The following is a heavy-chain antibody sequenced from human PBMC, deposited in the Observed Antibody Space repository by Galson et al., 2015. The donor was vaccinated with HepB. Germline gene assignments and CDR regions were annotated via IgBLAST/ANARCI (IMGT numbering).Heavy chain of an antibody. CDR1: GFTFSSYA. D-gene: IGHD6-19*01. V-gene: IGHV3-30-3*01. Sequence: SLRLSCAASGFTFSSYAMHWVRQAPGKGLEWVAVISYDGSNKYYADSVKGRFTISRDNSKNTLYLQMNSLRSEDTAVYYCARDSSGWPGRPGDYYYGMDVWGQGTTVTVSS. CDR2: ISYDGSNK. CDR3: ARDSSGWPGRPGDYYYGMDV. J-gene: IGHJ6*02.